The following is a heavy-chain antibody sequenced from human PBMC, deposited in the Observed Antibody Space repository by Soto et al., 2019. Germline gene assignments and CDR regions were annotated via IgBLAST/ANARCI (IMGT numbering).Heavy chain of an antibody. CDR3: ARQPGQWLANYYYYGMDV. Sequence: PGGSLRLSCAASGFTFSSYGMHWVRQAPGKGLEWVAVISYDGSNKYYADSVKGRFTISRDNSKNTLYLQMNSLRAEDTAVYYCARQPGQWLANYYYYGMDVWGQGTTDTVSS. V-gene: IGHV3-30*03. CDR2: ISYDGSNK. CDR1: GFTFSSYG. J-gene: IGHJ6*02. D-gene: IGHD6-19*01.